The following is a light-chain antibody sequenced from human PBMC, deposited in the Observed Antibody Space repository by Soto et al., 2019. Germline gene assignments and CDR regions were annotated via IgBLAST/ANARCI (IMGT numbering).Light chain of an antibody. Sequence: QSVLTQPPSASGTSGQRVAISCSGSSSNIGSNTVNWYQQLPGTAPKLLIYTDNRRPSGVPDRFSGSKSGTSASLAISGLQSEDEADYHCAAWDDSVNGWVFGGGTKLTVL. V-gene: IGLV1-44*01. J-gene: IGLJ3*02. CDR2: TDN. CDR1: SSNIGSNT. CDR3: AAWDDSVNGWV.